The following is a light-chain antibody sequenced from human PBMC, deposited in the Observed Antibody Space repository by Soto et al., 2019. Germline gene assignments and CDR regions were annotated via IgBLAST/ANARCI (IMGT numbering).Light chain of an antibody. CDR2: DAS. CDR3: QQRSSWPTT. CDR1: QSVSSY. Sequence: EIVLTQSPATLSLSPGERVTLSCRASQSVSSYLAWYQQTPGQAPRLLISDASKRATGIPARFSGSGSGTDFTLTISSLEPEDFAVYYCQQRSSWPTTFGQGTKVEIK. J-gene: IGKJ1*01. V-gene: IGKV3-11*01.